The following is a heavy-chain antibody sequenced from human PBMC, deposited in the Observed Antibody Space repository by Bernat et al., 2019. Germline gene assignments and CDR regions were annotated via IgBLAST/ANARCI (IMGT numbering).Heavy chain of an antibody. CDR2: ISSDSSAI. D-gene: IGHD4-11*01. J-gene: IGHJ4*02. CDR1: GFIFSTYS. CDR3: ARDSDYRWYYFDY. V-gene: IGHV3-48*01. Sequence: EVQLVESGGGLVQPGESLRLSCAASGFIFSTYSMNWVRQAPGKGLEWVAYISSDSSAIYYADSVKGRFTISRDNAKNSLYLQMNSLRAEDTAVYYCARDSDYRWYYFDYWGLGTLVTVSS.